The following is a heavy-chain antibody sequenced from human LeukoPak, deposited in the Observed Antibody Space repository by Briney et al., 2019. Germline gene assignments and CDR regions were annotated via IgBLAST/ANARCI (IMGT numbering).Heavy chain of an antibody. CDR2: ISAYNGNT. CDR1: GYTFTSYG. V-gene: IGHV1-18*01. Sequence: GASVKVSCKDSGYTFTSYGISWVRQAPGQGRAWMEWISAYNGNTNYAQKLQGRVTMTTDASTSTADMELRSLRSDDTAVYYCARHGWLKWELQIPYYFDYWGQGTLVTVSS. J-gene: IGHJ4*02. D-gene: IGHD1-26*01. CDR3: ARHGWLKWELQIPYYFDY.